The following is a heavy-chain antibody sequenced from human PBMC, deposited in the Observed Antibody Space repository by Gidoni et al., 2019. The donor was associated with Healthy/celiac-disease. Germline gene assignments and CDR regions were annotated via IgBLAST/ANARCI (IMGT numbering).Heavy chain of an antibody. CDR3: AKDKQAVAGSDY. V-gene: IGHV3-23*04. CDR2: ISGSGGST. J-gene: IGHJ4*02. Sequence: EVQLVEAGGGLVQPGGSLRRSCADSGFTFSSYAMSWVRQAPGKGLEWVSAISGSGGSTYYADSVKGRFTISRDNSKNTLYLQMNSLRAEDTAVYYCAKDKQAVAGSDYWGQGPLVNVSS. D-gene: IGHD6-19*01. CDR1: GFTFSSYA.